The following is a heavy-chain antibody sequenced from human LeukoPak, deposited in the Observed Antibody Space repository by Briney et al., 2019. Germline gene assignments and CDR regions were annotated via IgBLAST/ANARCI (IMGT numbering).Heavy chain of an antibody. Sequence: GGSLRLSCAAFGFTFSSYSMNWVRQAPGKGLEWVSYISSSSSTIYYADSVKGRFTISRDNAKNSLYLQMNSLRAEDTAVYYCARDLGGSYWDYWGQGTLVTVSS. CDR3: ARDLGGSYWDY. CDR2: ISSSSSTI. CDR1: GFTFSSYS. J-gene: IGHJ4*02. V-gene: IGHV3-48*01. D-gene: IGHD3-16*01.